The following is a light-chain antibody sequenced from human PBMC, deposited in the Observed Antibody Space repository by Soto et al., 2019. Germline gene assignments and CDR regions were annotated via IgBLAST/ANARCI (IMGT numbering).Light chain of an antibody. V-gene: IGLV2-11*01. CDR1: SSDVGGYNS. J-gene: IGLJ2*01. Sequence: QSVLTQPRSVSGSPGQSVTISCTGTSSDVGGYNSVSWYQHHPGKAPKLMIYDVTKRPSGVPDRFSGSKSGNTASLTISGVQAEDEADYYCCSYAGSRVVFGGGTKLTVL. CDR3: CSYAGSRVV. CDR2: DVT.